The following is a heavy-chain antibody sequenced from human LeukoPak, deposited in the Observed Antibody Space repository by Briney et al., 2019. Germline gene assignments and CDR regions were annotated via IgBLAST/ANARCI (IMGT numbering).Heavy chain of an antibody. CDR1: GGSISSYY. CDR3: GGGPDYYDSRMDV. J-gene: IGHJ6*02. Sequence: SETLSLTCTVSGGSISSYYWSWIRQPPGKGLEWIGYIYYSGSTNYNPSLKSRVTISVDTSKNQFSLKLSSVTAADTAVYYCGGGPDYYDSRMDVWGQGTTVTVSS. V-gene: IGHV4-59*12. D-gene: IGHD3-22*01. CDR2: IYYSGST.